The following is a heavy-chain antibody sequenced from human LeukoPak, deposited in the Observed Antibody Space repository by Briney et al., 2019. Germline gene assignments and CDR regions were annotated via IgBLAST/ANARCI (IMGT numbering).Heavy chain of an antibody. Sequence: GESLKISCKGSGYSFTSYWIAWVRQMPGKGLEWVGIIYPDDSDTRYSPSFQGQVTISADKSITTAYLQGSSLKASDTAMYYCARHRLGPVYYFDYWGQGTLVTVSS. CDR3: ARHRLGPVYYFDY. CDR1: GYSFTSYW. V-gene: IGHV5-51*01. J-gene: IGHJ4*02. CDR2: IYPDDSDT. D-gene: IGHD7-27*01.